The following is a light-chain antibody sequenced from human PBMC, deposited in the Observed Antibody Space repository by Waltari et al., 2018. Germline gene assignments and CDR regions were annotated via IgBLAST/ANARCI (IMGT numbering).Light chain of an antibody. CDR1: QSLLRTNGYSY. CDR2: LGS. CDR3: MQALQPSYT. V-gene: IGKV2-28*01. Sequence: EIVMTQSPLSMPVTPGEPASISCRSSQSLLRTNGYSYLDWYLQRPGQSPQLLIYLGSNRASGVPDRSRGSGSGTDFTLKLSRVEAEDVGVYYCMQALQPSYTFGQGTKLEIQ. J-gene: IGKJ2*01.